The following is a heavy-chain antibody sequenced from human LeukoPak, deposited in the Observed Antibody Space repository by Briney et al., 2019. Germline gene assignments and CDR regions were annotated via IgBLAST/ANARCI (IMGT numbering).Heavy chain of an antibody. J-gene: IGHJ6*02. D-gene: IGHD3-22*01. CDR3: ARGGDYYDSSGYYYPPYYYGMDV. Sequence: SETLSLTCTVSGGSISSYYWSWIRQPPGKGLEWIGYIYTSGSTNYNPSLKSRVTISVDTSKNQFSLRLSSVTAADTAVYYCARGGDYYDSSGYYYPPYYYGMDVWGQGTTVTVSS. CDR2: IYTSGST. V-gene: IGHV4-4*09. CDR1: GGSISSYY.